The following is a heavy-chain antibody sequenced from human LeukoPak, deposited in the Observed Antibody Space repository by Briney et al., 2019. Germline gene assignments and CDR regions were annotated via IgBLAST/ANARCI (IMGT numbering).Heavy chain of an antibody. D-gene: IGHD4-11*01. CDR3: AKSSQGYSEFDY. V-gene: IGHV3-23*01. CDR2: ISGSGGST. Sequence: GGSLRLSCAASGFTFSSYAMSWVRQAPGKGLEWVSAISGSGGSTYYADSVKGWFTISRDNSKNTLYLQMNSLRAEDTAVYYCAKSSQGYSEFDYWGQGTLVTVSS. J-gene: IGHJ4*02. CDR1: GFTFSSYA.